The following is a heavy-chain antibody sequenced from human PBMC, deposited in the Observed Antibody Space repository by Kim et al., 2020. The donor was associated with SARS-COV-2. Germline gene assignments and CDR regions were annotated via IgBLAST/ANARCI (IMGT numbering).Heavy chain of an antibody. V-gene: IGHV3-11*01. CDR3: ARVSLEWDFDY. Sequence: IYYADSVKGRFTISRDNAKNSLYLQMNSLRAEDTAVYYCARVSLEWDFDYWGQGTLVTVSS. CDR2: I. J-gene: IGHJ4*02. D-gene: IGHD1-26*01.